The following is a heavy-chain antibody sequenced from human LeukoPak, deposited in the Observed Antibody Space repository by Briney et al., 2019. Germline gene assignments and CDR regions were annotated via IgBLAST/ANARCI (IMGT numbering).Heavy chain of an antibody. D-gene: IGHD2/OR15-2a*01. J-gene: IGHJ4*02. CDR3: ARGYSNFLHYFDY. CDR1: GGSFSGYY. V-gene: IGHV4-34*01. CDR2: INHSGST. Sequence: PSETLSLTCAVYGGSFSGYYWSWIRQPPGKGLEWIGEINHSGSTNYNPSLKSRVTISVDTSKNQFSLKLSSVTAADTAVYYCARGYSNFLHYFDYWGQGTLVTVSS.